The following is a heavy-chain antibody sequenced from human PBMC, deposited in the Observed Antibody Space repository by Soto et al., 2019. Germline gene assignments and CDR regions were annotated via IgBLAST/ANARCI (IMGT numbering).Heavy chain of an antibody. Sequence: EVQLLESGGGLVQSGGSLRLSCAASGFSFSTYVMSWVRQAPGKGLEWVSVISGGGGATYYADSVKGRFTISRDNSKNTLFLQMSSLRTEDTAVYHCARRVYCVSSSSCSNYFAYWGQGTQVVVSS. D-gene: IGHD2-2*01. V-gene: IGHV3-23*01. J-gene: IGHJ4*02. CDR1: GFSFSTYV. CDR2: ISGGGGAT. CDR3: ARRVYCVSSSSCSNYFAY.